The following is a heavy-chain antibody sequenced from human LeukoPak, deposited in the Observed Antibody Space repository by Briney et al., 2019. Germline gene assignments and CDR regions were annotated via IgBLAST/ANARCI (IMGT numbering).Heavy chain of an antibody. Sequence: ASVKVSCKASGYTFTDYYMHWVRQAPGQGLEWMGWINPNSGDTNYAQKFQGRVTMTRDTSISTAYMELSRLRSDDTAIYYRARAFYGSRGYWGQGTLVTVSS. D-gene: IGHD3-10*01. CDR2: INPNSGDT. J-gene: IGHJ4*02. CDR1: GYTFTDYY. CDR3: ARAFYGSRGY. V-gene: IGHV1-2*02.